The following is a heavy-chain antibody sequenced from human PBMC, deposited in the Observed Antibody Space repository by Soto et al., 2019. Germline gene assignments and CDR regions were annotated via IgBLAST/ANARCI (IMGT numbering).Heavy chain of an antibody. CDR1: GGTFSSYA. CDR2: IIPIFGTA. CDR3: ARVKYSYGPPYFDY. J-gene: IGHJ4*02. Sequence: QVQLVQSGAEVKKPGSSVKVPCKASGGTFSSYAISWVRQAPGQGLEWMGGIIPIFGTANYAQKFQGRVTITADESTSTAYMELSSLRSEDTAVYYCARVKYSYGPPYFDYWGQGTLVTVSS. V-gene: IGHV1-69*01. D-gene: IGHD5-18*01.